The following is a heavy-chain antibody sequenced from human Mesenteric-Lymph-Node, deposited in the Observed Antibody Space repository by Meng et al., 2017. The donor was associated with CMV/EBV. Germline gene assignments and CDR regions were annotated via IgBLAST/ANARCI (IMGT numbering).Heavy chain of an antibody. V-gene: IGHV2-5*01. CDR2: IYWNDDK. Sequence: SGPTLVKPTQTLTLTCTFSGFSLTTRGGGVGWIRQPPGKPLECLSLIYWNDDKHYSPSLKHRLTITQYTSKSQVVLTLTNVDPVDAATYFCAHTPENGGSDYYFDYWGQGTLVTVSS. CDR3: AHTPENGGSDYYFDY. CDR1: GFSLTTRGGG. D-gene: IGHD3-16*01. J-gene: IGHJ4*02.